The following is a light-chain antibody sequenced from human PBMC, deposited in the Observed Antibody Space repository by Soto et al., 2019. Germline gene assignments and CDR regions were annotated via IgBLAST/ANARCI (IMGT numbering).Light chain of an antibody. Sequence: IVSTKGAATLSLSPGEKAILSCMSCQSVSSYLAWYQQIPGQAPRLLIYDASNRATGIPARFSGSGSGTDFTLTISSLEPEDFAVYYCQQRSNCLLTFGQGTLLEI. CDR1: QSVSSY. CDR2: DAS. V-gene: IGKV3-11*01. J-gene: IGKJ5*01. CDR3: QQRSNCLLT.